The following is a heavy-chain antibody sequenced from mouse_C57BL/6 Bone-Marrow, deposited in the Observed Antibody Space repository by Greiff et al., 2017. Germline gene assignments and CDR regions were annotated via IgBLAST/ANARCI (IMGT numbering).Heavy chain of an antibody. J-gene: IGHJ1*03. CDR2: ISGGGGNT. D-gene: IGHD1-1*01. V-gene: IGHV5-9*01. CDR1: GFTFSSYT. Sequence: EVKLVESGGGLVKPGGSLKLSCAASGFTFSSYTMSWVRQTPEKRLEWVATISGGGGNTYYPDSVKGRFTISRDNAKNTLYLQMSSLRSEDTALYYCASPLYYYGSSYSYWYFEVWGTGTTVTVSS. CDR3: ASPLYYYGSSYSYWYFEV.